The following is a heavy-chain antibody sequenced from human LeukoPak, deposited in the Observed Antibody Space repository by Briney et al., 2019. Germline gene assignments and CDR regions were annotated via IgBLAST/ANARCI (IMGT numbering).Heavy chain of an antibody. CDR1: GGSINSGSYY. CDR2: MHNSGST. Sequence: SETLSLTCTVSGGSINSGSYYWGWIRQSPGKGLEWIGSMHNSGSTYYNPSLKSRVTMSVDTSKNQFSLRLSSVTAADTAVYYCARDRQQLVRGDYFDYWGQGTLVTVSS. V-gene: IGHV4-39*07. D-gene: IGHD6-13*01. J-gene: IGHJ4*02. CDR3: ARDRQQLVRGDYFDY.